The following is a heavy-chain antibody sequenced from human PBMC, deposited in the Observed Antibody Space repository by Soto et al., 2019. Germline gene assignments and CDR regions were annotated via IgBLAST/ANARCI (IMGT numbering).Heavy chain of an antibody. J-gene: IGHJ4*02. Sequence: RVLTLSCAASGFTFSSYGMHWVRQAPGKGLEGVAVIWYDGSNKYYADSVKGRFTISRDNSKNTLYLQMNSLRAEDTAVFYCARGPYGSGSPLDYWGQGTLVTVSS. CDR1: GFTFSSYG. D-gene: IGHD3-10*01. CDR3: ARGPYGSGSPLDY. CDR2: IWYDGSNK. V-gene: IGHV3-33*01.